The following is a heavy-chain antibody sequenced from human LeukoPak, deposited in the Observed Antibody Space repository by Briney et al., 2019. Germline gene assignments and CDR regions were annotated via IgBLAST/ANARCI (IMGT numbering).Heavy chain of an antibody. CDR1: GGTFTSYA. V-gene: IGHV1-69*05. CDR2: IIPIFGTA. J-gene: IGHJ6*03. D-gene: IGHD4-11*01. Sequence: SVKLSCTASGGTFTSYAISWVRQAPGQGLEWMGGIIPIFGTANYAQKFQGRVTITTDGSTSTDYMVLSSLRSEDTAVYYCARASTVTTHERGRLYYYYYMDVWGKGTTVTVSS. CDR3: ARASTVTTHERGRLYYYYYMDV.